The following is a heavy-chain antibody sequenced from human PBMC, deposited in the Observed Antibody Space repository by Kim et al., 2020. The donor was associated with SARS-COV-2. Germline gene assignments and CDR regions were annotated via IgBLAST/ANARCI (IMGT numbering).Heavy chain of an antibody. CDR1: GFDFSTSW. Sequence: GGSLRLSCAASGFDFSTSWMHWVRQAPGKGLVWVSRIRSAVVYLTYADSVTGRFTISRDNSHNPLYLPMHGLRTDHPPLYSFSKVFYY. V-gene: IGHV3-74*03. CDR2: IRSAVVYL. CDR3: SKVFYY. J-gene: IGHJ6*01.